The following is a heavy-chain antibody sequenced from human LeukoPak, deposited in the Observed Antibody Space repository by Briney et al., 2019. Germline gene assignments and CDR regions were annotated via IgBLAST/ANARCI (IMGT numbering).Heavy chain of an antibody. D-gene: IGHD6-13*01. Sequence: GGSLRLSCAASGFTFSSYCMHWVRQAPGKGLEWVAVISYDGSNKYYAHSVKGRFTISRDNSQNTLYLQMNSLRAEDTAVYYCAKERLKSSSWYTWTYYYGMDVWGQGTTVTVSS. CDR1: GFTFSSYC. CDR3: AKERLKSSSWYTWTYYYGMDV. V-gene: IGHV3-30*18. J-gene: IGHJ6*02. CDR2: ISYDGSNK.